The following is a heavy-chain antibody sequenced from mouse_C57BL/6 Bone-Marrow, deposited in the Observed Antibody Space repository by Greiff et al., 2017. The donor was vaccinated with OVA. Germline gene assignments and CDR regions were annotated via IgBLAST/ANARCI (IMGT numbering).Heavy chain of an antibody. J-gene: IGHJ1*03. V-gene: IGHV1-75*01. CDR1: GYTFTDYY. CDR3: ARDGYYLHWYFDV. CDR2: IFPGSGST. Sequence: VQLQQSGPELVKPGASVKISCKASGYTFTDYYINWVKQRPGQGLEWIGWIFPGSGSTYYNEKFKGKATLTVDKSSSTAYMLLSSLTSEDSAVYFCARDGYYLHWYFDVWGTRTTVTVSS. D-gene: IGHD2-3*01.